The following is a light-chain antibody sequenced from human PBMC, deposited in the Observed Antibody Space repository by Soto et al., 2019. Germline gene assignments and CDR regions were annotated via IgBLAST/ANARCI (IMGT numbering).Light chain of an antibody. V-gene: IGKV3-20*01. CDR2: GAS. Sequence: EIVLTQSPGTLSLSPGERATLSCRPSQSVTTYLAWCQQKPGQAPRLLIYGASSRATGIPDRFSGSGSGTDFTLTISRLEPEDVAVYYCQQYGSSSLTFGGGTKVEIK. J-gene: IGKJ4*02. CDR1: QSVTTY. CDR3: QQYGSSSLT.